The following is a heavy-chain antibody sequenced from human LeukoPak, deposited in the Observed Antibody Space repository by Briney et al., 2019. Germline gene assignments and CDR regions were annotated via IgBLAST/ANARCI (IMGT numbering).Heavy chain of an antibody. V-gene: IGHV3-23*01. CDR1: GFTFSTYG. CDR2: MSDSGTNT. D-gene: IGHD3-10*01. CDR3: AKGGAVSSKSITMVRGTRRYYYYMDV. Sequence: GGALRLSCGASGFTFSTYGMTWVRQAPGKGLEGVSGMSDSGTNTYYADPAKGRLTISRDNSKNKLYLQMNSLRAEDTAVYYCAKGGAVSSKSITMVRGTRRYYYYMDVWGKGTTVTIS. J-gene: IGHJ6*03.